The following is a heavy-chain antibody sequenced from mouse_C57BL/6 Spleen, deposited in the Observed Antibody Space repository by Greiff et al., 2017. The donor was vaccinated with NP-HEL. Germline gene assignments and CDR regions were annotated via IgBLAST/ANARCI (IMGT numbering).Heavy chain of an antibody. J-gene: IGHJ2*01. D-gene: IGHD3-3*01. Sequence: EVQLQQSGPVLVKPGASVKMSCKASGYTFTDYYMNWVKQSHGKSLEWIGVINPYNGGTSYNQKFKGKATLTVDKSSSTAYMELNSLTSEDSAVYYCARDWGTEYYFDYWGQGTTLTVSS. CDR1: GYTFTDYY. CDR2: INPYNGGT. CDR3: ARDWGTEYYFDY. V-gene: IGHV1-19*01.